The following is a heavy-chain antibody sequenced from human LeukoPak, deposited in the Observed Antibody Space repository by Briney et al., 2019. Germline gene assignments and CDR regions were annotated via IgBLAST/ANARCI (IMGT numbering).Heavy chain of an antibody. CDR3: ARDLGIPAALAWFDP. Sequence: SETLSLTCTVSGGSISSYYWSWIRQPPGKGVEWIGYIYYSGSTNYNPSLKSRVTISVDTSRNQFSLKLSSVTAADTAVYYCARDLGIPAALAWFDPWGQGTLVTVSS. V-gene: IGHV4-59*01. D-gene: IGHD2-2*01. J-gene: IGHJ5*02. CDR2: IYYSGST. CDR1: GGSISSYY.